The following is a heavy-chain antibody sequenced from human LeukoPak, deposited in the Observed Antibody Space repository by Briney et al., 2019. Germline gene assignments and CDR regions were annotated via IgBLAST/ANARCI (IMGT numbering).Heavy chain of an antibody. CDR1: GFTFSSYV. J-gene: IGHJ4*02. CDR2: ISYDGSNE. D-gene: IGHD6-19*01. V-gene: IGHV3-30*04. CDR3: AKGAGSGWYGTFDY. Sequence: GGVLRLSCAASGFTFSSYVMHWVRQAPGKGLEWVAIISYDGSNEYYADSVKGRFTISRDNSKNTLYLQMNSLRAEDTAVYYCAKGAGSGWYGTFDYWGQGTLVTVSS.